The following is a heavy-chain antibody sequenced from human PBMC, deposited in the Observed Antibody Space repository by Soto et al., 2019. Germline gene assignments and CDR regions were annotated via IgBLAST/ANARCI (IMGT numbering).Heavy chain of an antibody. V-gene: IGHV4-31*03. CDR2: IYYSGST. Sequence: PSEILSLTCTVSGGSISSGGYYWSWIRQHPGKGLEWIGYIYYSGSTYYNPSLKSRVTISVDTSKNQFSLKLSSVTAADTAVYYCARLDVDTAMLDYWGQGTLVTVSS. J-gene: IGHJ4*02. CDR3: ARLDVDTAMLDY. D-gene: IGHD5-18*01. CDR1: GGSISSGGYY.